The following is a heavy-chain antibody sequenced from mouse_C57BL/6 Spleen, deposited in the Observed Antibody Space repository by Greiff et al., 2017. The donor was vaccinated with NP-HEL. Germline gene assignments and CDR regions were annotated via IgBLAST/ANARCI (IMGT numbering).Heavy chain of an antibody. D-gene: IGHD1-1*01. Sequence: EVKVVESGGGLVKPGGSLKLSCAASGFTFSDYGMHWVRQAPEKGLEWVAYISSGSSTIYYADTVKGRFTISRDNAKNTLFLQMTSLRSEDTAMYYCARNYYGSSYGVFDYWGQGTTLTVSS. J-gene: IGHJ2*01. V-gene: IGHV5-17*01. CDR2: ISSGSSTI. CDR3: ARNYYGSSYGVFDY. CDR1: GFTFSDYG.